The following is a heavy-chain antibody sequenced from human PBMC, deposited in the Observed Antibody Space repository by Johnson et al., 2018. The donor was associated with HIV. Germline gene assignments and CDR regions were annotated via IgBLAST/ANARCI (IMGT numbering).Heavy chain of an antibody. J-gene: IGHJ3*02. Sequence: QVQLMESGGRVVQPGRSLRLSCAASGFTFSSYGMHWVRQAPGKGLEWVAVISHDGSDKDYADAVKGRFNISRDNSKNTLFLQMNSMRAEETAVYYCAKLRWAPRAFDIWGQGTMVTVSS. D-gene: IGHD4-23*01. V-gene: IGHV3-30*18. CDR2: ISHDGSDK. CDR1: GFTFSSYG. CDR3: AKLRWAPRAFDI.